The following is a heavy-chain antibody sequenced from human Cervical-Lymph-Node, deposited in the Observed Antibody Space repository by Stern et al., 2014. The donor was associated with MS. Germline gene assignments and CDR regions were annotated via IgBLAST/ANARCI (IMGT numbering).Heavy chain of an antibody. CDR3: ASPGPHCTTTTSCYLAFEY. Sequence: EVQLVESGGGLVKPGGTLRLSCVASAFSFSDYAMNWVRQAPGTGLEWVASISSSGSYIFYGDSVEGRFTISRDNARNTLYLQMEALRPEDTAVYYCASPGPHCTTTTSCYLAFEYWGRGAQVTVSS. J-gene: IGHJ4*02. D-gene: IGHD2-2*01. V-gene: IGHV3-21*02. CDR1: AFSFSDYA. CDR2: ISSSGSYI.